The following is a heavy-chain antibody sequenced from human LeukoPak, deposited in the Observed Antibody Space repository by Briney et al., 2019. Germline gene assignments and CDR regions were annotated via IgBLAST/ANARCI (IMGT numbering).Heavy chain of an antibody. J-gene: IGHJ3*02. Sequence: SQTLSLTCAVSGGSISSGGYSWSWIRQPPGKGLEWIGYIYHSGSTYYNPSLKSRVTISVDRSKNQFSLKLSSVTAADTAVYYCARRATYYDSSGYYYPAAFDIWGQGTMVTVSS. CDR3: ARRATYYDSSGYYYPAAFDI. V-gene: IGHV4-30-2*01. CDR2: IYHSGST. CDR1: GGSISSGGYS. D-gene: IGHD3-22*01.